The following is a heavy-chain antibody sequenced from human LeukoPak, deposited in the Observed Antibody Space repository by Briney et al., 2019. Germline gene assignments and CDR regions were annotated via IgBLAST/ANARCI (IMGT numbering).Heavy chain of an antibody. CDR3: AKLAADIVVVPAAEPNDAFDI. CDR2: ISGSGGST. J-gene: IGHJ3*02. V-gene: IGHV3-23*01. D-gene: IGHD2-2*01. Sequence: GGSLRLSCVASGFTFSSYAMSWVRQAPGKGLEWVSAISGSGGSTYYADSVKGRFTISRDNSKSTLYLQMNSLRAEDTAVYYCAKLAADIVVVPAAEPNDAFDIWGQGTMVTVSS. CDR1: GFTFSSYA.